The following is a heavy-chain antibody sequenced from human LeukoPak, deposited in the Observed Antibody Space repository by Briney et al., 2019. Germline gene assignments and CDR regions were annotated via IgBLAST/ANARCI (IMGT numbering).Heavy chain of an antibody. J-gene: IGHJ4*02. CDR2: VSWNIGSI. CDR3: AKVLNRRAIVTGVNFDY. V-gene: IGHV3-9*01. CDR1: GFIFDDYA. Sequence: GGSLRLSCAASGFIFDDYAMRWVRHARGEGLGWVSGVSWNIGSICYAESLKGRFTTSRDNAKNSLYLQMNSLRAEDTALYYCAKVLNRRAIVTGVNFDYWGQGTLVTVSS. D-gene: IGHD5-18*01.